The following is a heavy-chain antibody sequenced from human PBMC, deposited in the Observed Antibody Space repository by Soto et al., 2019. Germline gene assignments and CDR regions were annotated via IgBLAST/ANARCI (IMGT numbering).Heavy chain of an antibody. Sequence: QVQLVQSGAEVKKPGSSVKVSCKASGGTLSNYAFTWVRQAPGQGLEWMGGIIPIFNTANYAQKFQGRVTIIADESTSTAYMELTSLKSEDTAIYYCARGGDGYNYYFVYWGQGALVTVSS. CDR3: ARGGDGYNYYFVY. D-gene: IGHD5-12*01. CDR1: GGTLSNYA. J-gene: IGHJ4*02. CDR2: IIPIFNTA. V-gene: IGHV1-69*01.